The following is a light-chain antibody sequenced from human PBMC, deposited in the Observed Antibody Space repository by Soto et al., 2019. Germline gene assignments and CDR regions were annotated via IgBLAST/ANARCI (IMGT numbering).Light chain of an antibody. CDR2: EVT. Sequence: QSVLTQPASVSGSPGQSIAISCTGTFSDGGGYDYVSWYQQHPDKAPKLMIYEVTKRPSGVSNRFSGSKSGNTASLTISGLQPEDEADYYCSSHTSGSTRVFGSGTKVTVL. CDR3: SSHTSGSTRV. CDR1: FSDGGGYDY. V-gene: IGLV2-14*01. J-gene: IGLJ1*01.